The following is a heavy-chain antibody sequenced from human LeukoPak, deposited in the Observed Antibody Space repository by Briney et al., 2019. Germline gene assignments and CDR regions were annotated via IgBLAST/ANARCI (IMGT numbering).Heavy chain of an antibody. D-gene: IGHD6-6*01. V-gene: IGHV3-23*01. CDR3: AKDGDSSSFGNDFDY. CDR1: GFTFSSYG. Sequence: GGSLRLSCAASGFTFSSYGMSWVRQAPGKGLEWVSAISGSGGSTYYADSVKGRFTISRDNSKNTLYLQMNSLRAEDTAVYYCAKDGDSSSFGNDFDYWGQGTLVTVSS. J-gene: IGHJ4*02. CDR2: ISGSGGST.